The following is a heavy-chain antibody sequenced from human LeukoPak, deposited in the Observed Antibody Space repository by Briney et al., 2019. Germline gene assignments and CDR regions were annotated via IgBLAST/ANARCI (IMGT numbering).Heavy chain of an antibody. D-gene: IGHD3-9*01. J-gene: IGHJ4*02. Sequence: GGSLRLSCAGSGFTVTNNYMTWVRQAPGKGLEWVSFINSGGNTYYADSVKGRFTISRDKLKNTLYLQMNSLRAEDTAVYYCVTTDYDILTGYSPHWGQGTLVTVSS. CDR2: INSGGNT. V-gene: IGHV3-53*01. CDR3: VTTDYDILTGYSPH. CDR1: GFTVTNNY.